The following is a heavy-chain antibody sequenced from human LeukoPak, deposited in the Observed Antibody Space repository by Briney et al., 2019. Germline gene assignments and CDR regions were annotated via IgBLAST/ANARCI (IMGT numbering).Heavy chain of an antibody. D-gene: IGHD2/OR15-2a*01. J-gene: IGHJ6*03. V-gene: IGHV3-21*01. CDR2: ISGSGGST. Sequence: GGSLRLSCAASGFTFSNFGMHWVRQAPGKGLEWVSAISGSGGSTYYADSVKGRFTISRDNAENSLYLQMNSLRAEDTATYYCARGEFGDYYYFYMDVWGKGTTVTVSS. CDR1: GFTFSNFG. CDR3: ARGEFGDYYYFYMDV.